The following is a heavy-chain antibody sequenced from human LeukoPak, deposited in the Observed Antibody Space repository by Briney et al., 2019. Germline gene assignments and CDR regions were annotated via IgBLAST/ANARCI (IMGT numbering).Heavy chain of an antibody. CDR3: ARASPSGYYYYYMDV. D-gene: IGHD3-3*01. Sequence: ASVKVSCKASGYTFTDYYIHWVRQAPGQGLEWMGWINPNSGGTNYAQKFQGRVTITADKSTSTAYMELSSLRSEDTAVYYCARASPSGYYYYYMDVWGKGTTVTVSS. V-gene: IGHV1-2*02. J-gene: IGHJ6*03. CDR2: INPNSGGT. CDR1: GYTFTDYY.